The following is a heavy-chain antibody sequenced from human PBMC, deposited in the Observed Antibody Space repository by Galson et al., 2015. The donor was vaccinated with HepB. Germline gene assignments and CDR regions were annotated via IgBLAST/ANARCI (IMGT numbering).Heavy chain of an antibody. CDR1: GFTFRTHG. Sequence: SLRLSCAASGFTFRTHGMNWVRQAPGKGLEWVAGIWSGGNNKYYADSVKGRFTISRDNSKNALYLQMDSLRAEDTAVYYCAREGGPYDYWSGLDYWGQGTLVTVSS. D-gene: IGHD3-3*01. J-gene: IGHJ4*02. CDR3: AREGGPYDYWSGLDY. V-gene: IGHV3-33*01. CDR2: IWSGGNNK.